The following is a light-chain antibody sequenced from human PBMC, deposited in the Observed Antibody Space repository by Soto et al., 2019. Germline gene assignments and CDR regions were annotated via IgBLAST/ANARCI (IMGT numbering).Light chain of an antibody. J-gene: IGKJ5*01. CDR3: QQRSNWPPIT. Sequence: EIVFTQSPATLSLSPGERATLSCRASQSVSSYLAWYQQKPGQAPRFLIYDTSNRATGIPARFSGSGSGTDFTLTISSLEPEDFAVYYCQQRSNWPPITFGQGTRLEIK. CDR2: DTS. V-gene: IGKV3-11*01. CDR1: QSVSSY.